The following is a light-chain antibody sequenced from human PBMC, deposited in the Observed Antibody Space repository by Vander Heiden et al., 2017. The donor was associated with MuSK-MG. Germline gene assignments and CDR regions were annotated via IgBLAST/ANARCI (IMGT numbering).Light chain of an antibody. J-gene: IGLJ2*01. CDR2: RDS. V-gene: IGLV3-9*01. CDR3: QVWDSSTVV. Sequence: SYELTQPLSVSVALGQTARITCGGNNIGSKNVHWYQPKPGQAPVLVIYRDSNRPSGIPERFSGSNSATTVTLTISRAQAGDEADYYCQVWDSSTVVFGGGTKLTVL. CDR1: NIGSKN.